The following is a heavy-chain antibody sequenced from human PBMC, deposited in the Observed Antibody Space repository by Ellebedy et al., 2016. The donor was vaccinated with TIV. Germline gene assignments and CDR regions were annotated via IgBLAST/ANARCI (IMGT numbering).Heavy chain of an antibody. Sequence: MPGGSLRLSCAVYGGSFSGYYWRWIRQPPGKGLEWIGEINHSGSTNYNPSLKSRVTISLDKSKNQFSLKLSAVTAADTAVYYCARDPVGTGTFDYWGQGTLVTVSS. D-gene: IGHD3-10*01. V-gene: IGHV4-34*01. CDR1: GGSFSGYY. J-gene: IGHJ4*02. CDR2: INHSGST. CDR3: ARDPVGTGTFDY.